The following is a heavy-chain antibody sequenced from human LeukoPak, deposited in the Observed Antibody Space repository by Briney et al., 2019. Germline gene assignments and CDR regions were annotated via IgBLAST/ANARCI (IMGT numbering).Heavy chain of an antibody. CDR2: IFPTGGTT. J-gene: IGHJ4*02. CDR1: GYTFTSYY. Sequence: ASVKVSCKASGYTFTSYYIHWVRQAPGQGLEYMGLIFPTGGTTSYSQRFQGRLTLTRDTSTTTVYMELSSLTSEDTALYYCARGPRIAVAGPSYFDYWGQGTLVTVSS. D-gene: IGHD6-19*01. V-gene: IGHV1-46*01. CDR3: ARGPRIAVAGPSYFDY.